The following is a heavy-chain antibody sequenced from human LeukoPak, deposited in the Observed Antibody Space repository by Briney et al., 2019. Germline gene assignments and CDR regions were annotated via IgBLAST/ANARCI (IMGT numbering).Heavy chain of an antibody. J-gene: IGHJ6*02. Sequence: GGSLRLSCVASEFTFSNYAMNGVRQAPGKGLEWVSTISSGGGDTYIADSVKGRFTISRDNSKYTLYLQMNRLRADDTAVYYCAKAEGATLYYYGVDVWGQGTTVTVSS. CDR1: EFTFSNYA. CDR3: AKAEGATLYYYGVDV. CDR2: ISSGGGDT. V-gene: IGHV3-23*01.